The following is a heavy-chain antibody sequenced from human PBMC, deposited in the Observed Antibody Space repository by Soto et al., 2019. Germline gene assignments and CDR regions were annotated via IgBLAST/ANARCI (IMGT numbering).Heavy chain of an antibody. CDR2: ISYDGSNK. J-gene: IGHJ4*02. CDR1: GFTFSSYA. Sequence: GGSLRLSCAASGFTFSSYAMHWVRQAPGKGLEWVAVISYDGSNKYYADSVKGRFTISRDNSKTTLYLQMNSLRAEDTAVYYCARDSSGSGSYYTPNYFDYWGQGTLVTVSS. V-gene: IGHV3-30-3*01. CDR3: ARDSSGSGSYYTPNYFDY. D-gene: IGHD3-10*01.